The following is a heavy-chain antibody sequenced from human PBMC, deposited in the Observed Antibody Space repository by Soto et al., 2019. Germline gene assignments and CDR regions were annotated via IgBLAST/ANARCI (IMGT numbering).Heavy chain of an antibody. V-gene: IGHV1-69*12. J-gene: IGHJ2*01. CDR2: IIPIFGTV. Sequence: QVQLVQSGAEVKKPGSSVKVSCKASGGTFSNYPISWVRQAPGQGLEWMGGIIPIFGTVNYAQKFQGRVTITADESTSTAYMELSSLRYEDTAVYYCARGNHRWLQLWYFDIWGRGTLVTVS. CDR1: GGTFSNYP. CDR3: ARGNHRWLQLWYFDI. D-gene: IGHD5-12*01.